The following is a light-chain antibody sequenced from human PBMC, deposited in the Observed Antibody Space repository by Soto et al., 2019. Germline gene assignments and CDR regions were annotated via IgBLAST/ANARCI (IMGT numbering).Light chain of an antibody. Sequence: EIVLTQSPSTLSLSRWERATLXXRASQSVSSYLAWYQQKPGQAPRXFIYDASNRATGIPARFSGSGSGTDFTLTSSSLEPEDFAVYYCQQRSNWPITFGQGTRLEI. CDR2: DAS. V-gene: IGKV3-11*01. J-gene: IGKJ5*01. CDR1: QSVSSY. CDR3: QQRSNWPIT.